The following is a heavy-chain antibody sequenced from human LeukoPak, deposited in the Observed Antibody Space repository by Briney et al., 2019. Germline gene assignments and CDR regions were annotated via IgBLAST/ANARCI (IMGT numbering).Heavy chain of an antibody. Sequence: SETLSLTCAVYGGSFSGYYWSWIRQPPGKGLEWIGEINHSGSTNYNPSLKSRVTISVDTSKNQFSLKLSSVTAADTAVYYCARGVKRGYLFYYFDYWGQGTLVTVSS. J-gene: IGHJ4*02. CDR2: INHSGST. CDR3: ARGVKRGYLFYYFDY. CDR1: GGSFSGYY. D-gene: IGHD5-18*01. V-gene: IGHV4-34*01.